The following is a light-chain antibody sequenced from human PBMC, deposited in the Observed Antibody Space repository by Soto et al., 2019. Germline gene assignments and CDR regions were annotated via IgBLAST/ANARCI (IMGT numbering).Light chain of an antibody. Sequence: QSALTQPASVSGSLGQSITISCTGTSSDVGYYDYVSWYQQHPGKAPKLMIYEVTNRPSGVSNRFSGSKSGNTASLTISGLQAEDEADYYCSSYTGSSTDVFGTGTKLTVL. CDR1: SSDVGYYDY. J-gene: IGLJ1*01. V-gene: IGLV2-14*01. CDR3: SSYTGSSTDV. CDR2: EVT.